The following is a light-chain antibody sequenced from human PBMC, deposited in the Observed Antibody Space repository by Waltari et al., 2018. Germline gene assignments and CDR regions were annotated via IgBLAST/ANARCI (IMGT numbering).Light chain of an antibody. CDR1: GLRSYY. CDR3: NSRDSSGNHVV. V-gene: IGLV3-19*01. CDR2: GKN. J-gene: IGLJ2*01. Sequence: SSELTQDPAVSVALGQTVRITCQGDGLRSYYASWYQQKPGQAPVLVLYGKNNRPSGIPDRFAGSSSGNTASLTITGAQAEDEADYYCNSRDSSGNHVVFGGGTKLTVL.